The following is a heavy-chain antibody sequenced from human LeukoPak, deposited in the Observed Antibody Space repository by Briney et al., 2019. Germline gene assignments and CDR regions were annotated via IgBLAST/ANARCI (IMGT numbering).Heavy chain of an antibody. CDR2: IYYSGST. CDR3: VRFKSVVPAALSFDP. V-gene: IGHV4-61*01. Sequence: PSETLSLTCTVSGGSVSSGSYYWSWTRQPPGKGLEWIGYIYYSGSTNYNPSLKSRVTISVDTSKNQFSLKLSSVTAADTAVYYCVRFKSVVPAALSFDPWGQGTLVTVSS. D-gene: IGHD2-2*01. J-gene: IGHJ5*02. CDR1: GGSVSSGSYY.